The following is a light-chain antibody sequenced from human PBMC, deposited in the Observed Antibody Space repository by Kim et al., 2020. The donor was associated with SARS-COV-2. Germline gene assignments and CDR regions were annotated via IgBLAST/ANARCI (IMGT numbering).Light chain of an antibody. Sequence: ASVGDRVTITCQASQDINIHLNWYQQKPGTAPNFLIYGASSLEAGVPSRFSGSGSGTDFTFTISSLQPEDVATYYCQQSDNLPLTFGGGTKVDIK. CDR2: GAS. CDR3: QQSDNLPLT. CDR1: QDINIH. J-gene: IGKJ4*01. V-gene: IGKV1-33*01.